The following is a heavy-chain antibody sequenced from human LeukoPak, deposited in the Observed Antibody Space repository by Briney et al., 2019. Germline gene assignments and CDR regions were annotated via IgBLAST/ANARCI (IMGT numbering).Heavy chain of an antibody. CDR3: ARAIEGTAMVTAYYYYYYMDV. CDR2: IYTSGST. D-gene: IGHD5-18*01. J-gene: IGHJ6*03. V-gene: IGHV4-61*02. CDR1: GDSISSGSYY. Sequence: SQTLSLTCTVSGDSISSGSYYWSWIRQPAGKGLEWIERIYTSGSTNYNPSLKSRVTISVDTSKNQFSLKLSSVTAADTAVYYCARAIEGTAMVTAYYYYYYMDVWGKGTTVTVSS.